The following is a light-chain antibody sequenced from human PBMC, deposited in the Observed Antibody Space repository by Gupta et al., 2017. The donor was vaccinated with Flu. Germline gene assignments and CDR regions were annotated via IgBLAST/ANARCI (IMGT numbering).Light chain of an antibody. Sequence: SYELTQPLSVSVALGQTATITCGGDNIGSRNVHWYQQKAGQAPVLVIQKDSNRPSGIPERFSGSNSKNTATLTITRAQAEDEADYYCQVWDGSSADMFGGGTKLTVL. J-gene: IGLJ3*02. CDR1: NIGSRN. V-gene: IGLV3-9*01. CDR3: QVWDGSSADM. CDR2: KDS.